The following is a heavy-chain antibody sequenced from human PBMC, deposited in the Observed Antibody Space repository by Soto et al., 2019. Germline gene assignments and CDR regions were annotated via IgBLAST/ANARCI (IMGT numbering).Heavy chain of an antibody. D-gene: IGHD2-8*01. CDR1: GFAFSNFG. V-gene: IGHV3-30*18. CDR3: AKDYANGFSAICYFDS. CDR2: VSYDGSEK. Sequence: QVQLVESGGGVVQPGRSLRLSCAASGFAFSNFGMHWVRQAPGKGLEWVAVVSYDGSEKYYADSVKGRVTISRDNSKLYLQMNSLRADDTAVYYCAKDYANGFSAICYFDSWGQGTLVTVSS. J-gene: IGHJ4*02.